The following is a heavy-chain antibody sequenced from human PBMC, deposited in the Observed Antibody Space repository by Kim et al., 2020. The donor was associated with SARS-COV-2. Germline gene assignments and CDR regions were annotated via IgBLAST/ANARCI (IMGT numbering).Heavy chain of an antibody. CDR2: IKQDGSDK. V-gene: IGHV3-7*01. J-gene: IGHJ4*01. Sequence: GGSLRLSCAASGFSFRTFCISWVRQAPGKGLEWVANIKQDGSDKYYVDSVKGRFTISRDNAKNSLYLQMNSLRAEDTAVYFCSRGASRVSDSAGFDYWG. CDR3: SRGASRVSDSAGFDY. CDR1: GFSFRTFC. D-gene: IGHD5-12*01.